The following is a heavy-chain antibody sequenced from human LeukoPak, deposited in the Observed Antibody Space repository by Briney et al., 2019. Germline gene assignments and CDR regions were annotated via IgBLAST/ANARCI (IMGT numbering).Heavy chain of an antibody. J-gene: IGHJ4*02. CDR2: IRSSGGSQ. CDR1: GFRSSTYA. Sequence: RRSLRPSCAVSGFRSSTYAMSWVRHAPGRRRGWVSAIRSSGGSQYYAESVKGRFTISRDNSKNTLYLQMNRLRAEDTAIYYCAGPRTLTNDFWGQGTLVTVSS. V-gene: IGHV3-23*01. CDR3: AGPRTLTNDF.